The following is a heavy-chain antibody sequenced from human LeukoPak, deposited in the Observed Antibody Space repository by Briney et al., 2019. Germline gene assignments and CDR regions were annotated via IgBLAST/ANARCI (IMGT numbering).Heavy chain of an antibody. D-gene: IGHD5-24*01. CDR1: GYTFTGYY. Sequence: ASVKVSCKASGYTFTGYYMHWVRQAPGQGLEWMGWINPNSGGTNYAQKFQGRVTMTRDTSISTAYMELSRLRSDDTAVYYCARGAGDGYNRLIIYYYYYYMDVWGKGTTVTVSS. CDR3: ARGAGDGYNRLIIYYYYYYMDV. CDR2: INPNSGGT. V-gene: IGHV1-2*02. J-gene: IGHJ6*03.